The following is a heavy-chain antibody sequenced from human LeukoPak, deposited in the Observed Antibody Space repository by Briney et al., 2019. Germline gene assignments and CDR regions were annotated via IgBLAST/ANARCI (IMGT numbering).Heavy chain of an antibody. CDR3: AKGYSSGWPSQYYFDY. J-gene: IGHJ4*02. Sequence: SLRLSCAASGFTFDDYAMHWVRQAPGKGLEWVSGISWNSGSIGYADSVKGRFTISRDNAKNSLYLQMNSLRAEDTALYYCAKGYSSGWPSQYYFDYWGQGTLVTVSS. CDR2: ISWNSGSI. D-gene: IGHD6-19*01. CDR1: GFTFDDYA. V-gene: IGHV3-9*01.